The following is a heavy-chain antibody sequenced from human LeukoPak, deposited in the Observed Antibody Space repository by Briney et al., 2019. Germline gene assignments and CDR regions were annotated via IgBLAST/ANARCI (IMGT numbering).Heavy chain of an antibody. CDR2: IRDKVNSYTT. Sequence: GGSLRLSCAASGFTFSSYAMSWVRQAPGRGLEWVGRIRDKVNSYTTEYAASVKGRYTVSRDDSKSSVFLQMSSLNTEDTAVYYCARGASGSSPSYYYGLDVWGQGTTVTVSS. V-gene: IGHV3-72*01. J-gene: IGHJ6*02. D-gene: IGHD3-22*01. CDR1: GFTFSSYA. CDR3: ARGASGSSPSYYYGLDV.